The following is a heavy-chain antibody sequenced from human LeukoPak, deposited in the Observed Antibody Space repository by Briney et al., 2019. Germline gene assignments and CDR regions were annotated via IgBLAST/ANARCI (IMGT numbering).Heavy chain of an antibody. CDR2: IYYSGST. J-gene: IGHJ3*02. CDR3: ARHWGSRGAFDI. Sequence: SETLSLTCSVPGGSINSFYWSWIRQPPGKGLEWIGYIYYSGSTNYNPSLKSRVTISVDTSKNQFSLNLSSVTAADTAVYYCARHWGSRGAFDIWGQGTMVTVSS. V-gene: IGHV4-59*01. CDR1: GGSINSFY. D-gene: IGHD7-27*01.